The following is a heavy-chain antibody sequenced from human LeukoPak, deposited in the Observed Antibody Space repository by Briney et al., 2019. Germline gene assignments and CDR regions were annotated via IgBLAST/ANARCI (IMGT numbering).Heavy chain of an antibody. Sequence: PGGSLRLSCAASGFTFKDYAMTWVRQAPGKGLEWVSAISGSGGSTYYADSVKGRFTISRDNSKNTLYLQMNSLRAEDTAVYYCAKGVTMVRGVIIRLYYFDYWGQGTLVTVSS. CDR1: GFTFKDYA. V-gene: IGHV3-23*01. CDR3: AKGVTMVRGVIIRLYYFDY. J-gene: IGHJ4*02. D-gene: IGHD3-10*01. CDR2: ISGSGGST.